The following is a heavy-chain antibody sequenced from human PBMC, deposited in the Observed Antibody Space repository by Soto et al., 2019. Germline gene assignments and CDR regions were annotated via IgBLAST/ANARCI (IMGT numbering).Heavy chain of an antibody. CDR3: AKDTNYYDSSGFYPSAFDY. D-gene: IGHD3-22*01. V-gene: IGHV3-23*01. CDR2: ISGTGTTR. CDR1: GFTFSNYA. Sequence: GGSLRLSCAASGFTFSNYAMTWVRQAPGKGLDWVSAISGTGTTRYYADSVKGRFTISRDNSRKTLYLQMNSLTAEDTAVYYCAKDTNYYDSSGFYPSAFDYWGQGTLVTVSS. J-gene: IGHJ4*02.